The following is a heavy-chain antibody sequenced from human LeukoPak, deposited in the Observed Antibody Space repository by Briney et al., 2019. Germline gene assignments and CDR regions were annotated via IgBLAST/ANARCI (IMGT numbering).Heavy chain of an antibody. Sequence: GRSLRLSCAASGFIFSRYGMNWVRQTPGKGLEWVGRIKSKTNGETSDYATPVKGRFTISRDDSESTLYLQMNNLKSEDTGVYYCTTDGKYSSSGTFWSDPWGPGTRVTVSS. CDR3: TTDGKYSSSGTFWSDP. J-gene: IGHJ5*02. CDR2: IKSKTNGETS. D-gene: IGHD6-13*01. V-gene: IGHV3-15*01. CDR1: GFIFSRYG.